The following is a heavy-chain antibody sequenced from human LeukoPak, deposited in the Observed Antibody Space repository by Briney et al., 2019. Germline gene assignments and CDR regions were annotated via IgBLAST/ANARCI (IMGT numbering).Heavy chain of an antibody. CDR2: IKQDGSQK. D-gene: IGHD4-17*01. Sequence: GGSLRLSCVASGFTFSSYWMSWVRQAPGKGLEWVATIKQDGSQKGYVDSMKGRLTISRDNAKNSLYLQMNSLRAEDTAMYYCARDPTVTNFHDAFDIWGQGTMVTVSS. V-gene: IGHV3-7*05. CDR3: ARDPTVTNFHDAFDI. J-gene: IGHJ3*02. CDR1: GFTFSSYW.